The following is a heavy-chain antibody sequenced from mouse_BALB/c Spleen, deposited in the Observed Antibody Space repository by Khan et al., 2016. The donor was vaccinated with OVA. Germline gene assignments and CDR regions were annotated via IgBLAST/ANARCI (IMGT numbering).Heavy chain of an antibody. CDR2: IYPGDGDT. J-gene: IGHJ3*01. CDR3: ARDDYAY. V-gene: IGHV1-87*01. CDR1: GYTFTTYW. D-gene: IGHD2-4*01. Sequence: VQLQQSGAELARPGASVKLSCKASGYTFTTYWMQWVKQRPGQGLEWIGTIYPGDGDTRYTQKFKGKATLTADKSSSTAYMQISSLASEDSAVYYCARDDYAYWGQGTLVTVSA.